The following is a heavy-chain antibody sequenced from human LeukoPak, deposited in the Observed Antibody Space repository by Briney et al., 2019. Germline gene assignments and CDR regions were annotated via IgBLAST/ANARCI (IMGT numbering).Heavy chain of an antibody. Sequence: GGSLRLSCAASGFTFSSYWMSWVRQAPGKGLEWVANIKQDGSEKYYVDSVKGRFTISRDNAKNSLYLQMNSLRAGDTAVYYCARTHSSSWYGGDNFDYWGQGTLVTVSS. J-gene: IGHJ4*02. CDR3: ARTHSSSWYGGDNFDY. V-gene: IGHV3-7*01. D-gene: IGHD6-13*01. CDR1: GFTFSSYW. CDR2: IKQDGSEK.